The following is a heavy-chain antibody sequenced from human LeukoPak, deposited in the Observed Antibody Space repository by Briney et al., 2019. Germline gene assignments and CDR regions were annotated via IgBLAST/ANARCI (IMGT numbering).Heavy chain of an antibody. CDR2: ISGSGGST. V-gene: IGHV3-23*01. CDR1: GFTFSSYA. J-gene: IGHJ4*02. CDR3: AKAPTYDSSGYYYSTGSYYFNY. Sequence: GGSLRLSCAASGFTFSSYAMSWVRQAPGKGLEWVSAISGSGGSTYYADSVKGQFTISRDNSKNTLYLQMNSLRAEDTAVYYCAKAPTYDSSGYYYSTGSYYFNYWGQGTLVTVSS. D-gene: IGHD3-22*01.